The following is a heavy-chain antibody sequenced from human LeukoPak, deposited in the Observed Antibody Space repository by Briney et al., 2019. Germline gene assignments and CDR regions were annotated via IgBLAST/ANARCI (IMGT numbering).Heavy chain of an antibody. V-gene: IGHV3-11*04. J-gene: IGHJ6*03. D-gene: IGHD6-13*01. CDR2: ISSSGSTI. CDR1: GFTFSDYY. CDR3: ARVGSTWTNYYYYYMDV. Sequence: GGSLRLSCAASGFTFSDYYMSWIRQAPGKGLEWVSYISSSGSTIYYADSVKGRFTISRVNAKNSLYLQMNSLRAEDTAVYYCARVGSTWTNYYYYYMDVWGKGTTVTVSS.